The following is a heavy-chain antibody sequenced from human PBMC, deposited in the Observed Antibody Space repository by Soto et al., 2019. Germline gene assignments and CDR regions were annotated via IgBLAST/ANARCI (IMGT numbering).Heavy chain of an antibody. D-gene: IGHD3-9*01. CDR2: ISGSGGST. CDR3: AKAICDILSVAFDF. CDR1: GFTFSSYA. J-gene: IGHJ3*01. Sequence: GGSLRLSCAASGFTFSSYAMSWVRQAPGKGLEWVSGISGSGGSTYYADSVKGRFTISRDNSKNTLFLQMNSVRAEDAAVYYCAKAICDILSVAFDFWGQGTMVTVSS. V-gene: IGHV3-23*01.